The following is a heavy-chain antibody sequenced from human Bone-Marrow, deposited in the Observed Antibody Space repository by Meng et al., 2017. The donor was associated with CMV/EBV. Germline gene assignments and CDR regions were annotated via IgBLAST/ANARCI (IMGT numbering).Heavy chain of an antibody. CDR1: GGTFSSYA. J-gene: IGHJ6*02. CDR3: ASSGNPPPLYYYYGMDV. D-gene: IGHD1-26*01. V-gene: IGHV1-69*05. CDR2: IIPIFGTA. Sequence: ASVKVSCKASGGTFSSYAISWVRQAPGQGLEWMGGIIPIFGTANYAQKFQGRVTITTDESTSTAYMELSSLRSEDTAVYYCASSGNPPPLYYYYGMDVWGQGTTVTVSS.